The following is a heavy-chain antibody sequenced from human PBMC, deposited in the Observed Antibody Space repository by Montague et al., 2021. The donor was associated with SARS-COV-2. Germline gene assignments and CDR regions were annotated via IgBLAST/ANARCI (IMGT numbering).Heavy chain of an antibody. D-gene: IGHD1-26*01. Sequence: SETLSLTCAVSGGSISSSSYYWGWIRQPPGKGLEWIGSIHYSGSTYYNPSLKSRVSISADTSKNQFSLKLSSVTAADTAVYYCARLWDTVYYYYGMDVWGQGTTATVSS. V-gene: IGHV4-39*01. CDR2: IHYSGST. CDR3: ARLWDTVYYYYGMDV. CDR1: GGSISSSSYY. J-gene: IGHJ6*02.